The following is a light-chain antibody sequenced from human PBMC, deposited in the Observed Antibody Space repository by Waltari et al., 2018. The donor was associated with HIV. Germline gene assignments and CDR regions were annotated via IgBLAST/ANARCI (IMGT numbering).Light chain of an antibody. V-gene: IGLV3-19*01. CDR1: SVRTYY. J-gene: IGLJ3*02. CDR3: NSRDAVGHWF. Sequence: SSELAQDPAVSVALGQTVRITCQGDSVRTYYPSWYQQKPGQAPLRVFYDKNKRPSGIPCRFSGSSSGDTASLTISGAQAEDEADYYCNSRDAVGHWFFGGGTKVTVL. CDR2: DKN.